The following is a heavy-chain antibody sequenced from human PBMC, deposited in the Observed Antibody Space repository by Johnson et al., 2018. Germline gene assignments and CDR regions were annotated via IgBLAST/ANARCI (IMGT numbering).Heavy chain of an antibody. Sequence: VQLQESGGGLVQPGGSLRLSCAASGFTFSSYWMHWVRQAPGKGLVWVSRINRDGISTTYADSVKGRFTISRDNAKNTLYLQMNSLGAEGTAVYYCAREAEGQRRWYFDYWGQGTLVTASS. CDR2: INRDGIST. CDR1: GFTFSSYW. CDR3: AREAEGQRRWYFDY. J-gene: IGHJ4*02. V-gene: IGHV3-74*01.